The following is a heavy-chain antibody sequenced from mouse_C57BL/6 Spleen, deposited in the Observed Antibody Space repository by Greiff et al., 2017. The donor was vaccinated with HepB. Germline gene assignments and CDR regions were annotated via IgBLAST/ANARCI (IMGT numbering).Heavy chain of an antibody. D-gene: IGHD1-1*01. CDR3: ALITTVVNYFDY. J-gene: IGHJ2*01. V-gene: IGHV1-64*01. CDR2: IHPNSGST. CDR1: GYTFTSYW. Sequence: QVQLKQSGAELVKPGASVKLSCKASGYTFTSYWMHWVKQRPGQGLEWIGMIHPNSGSTNYNEKFKSKATLAVEKSSSTAYMQLSSLTSEDSAVYYCALITTVVNYFDYWGQVTTLTVSS.